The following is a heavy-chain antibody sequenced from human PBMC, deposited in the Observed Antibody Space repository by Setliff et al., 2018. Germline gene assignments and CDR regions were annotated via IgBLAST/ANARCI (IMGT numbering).Heavy chain of an antibody. J-gene: IGHJ6*03. D-gene: IGHD3-3*01. CDR1: GYTFTSYY. CDR3: ARGRHPPWSGYPYYYMDV. Sequence: ASVKVSCKASGYTFTSYYMHWVRQAPGQGLEWMGRIIPIFGTANYAQKFQGRVTITADKSTSTAYMELSSLRSEDTAVYYCARGRHPPWSGYPYYYMDVWGKGTTVTVSS. CDR2: IIPIFGTA. V-gene: IGHV1-69*06.